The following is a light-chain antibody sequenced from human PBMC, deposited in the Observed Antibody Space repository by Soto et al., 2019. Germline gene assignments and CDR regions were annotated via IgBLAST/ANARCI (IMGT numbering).Light chain of an antibody. J-gene: IGLJ2*01. CDR1: SSDVGAYNS. V-gene: IGLV2-8*01. CDR3: SSYAGSNNYVV. CDR2: EVN. Sequence: QSALTQPPSASGCPGQSVTISCTGTSSDVGAYNSVSWYQQHPGKAPKLMIYEVNKRPSGVPDRFSGSKSGNTASLTVSGLQAEDEAGYYCSSYAGSNNYVVFGGGTKLTVL.